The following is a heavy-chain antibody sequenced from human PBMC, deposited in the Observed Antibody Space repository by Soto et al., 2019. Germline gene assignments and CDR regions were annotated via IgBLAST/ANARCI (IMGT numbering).Heavy chain of an antibody. Sequence: QVQLVESGGGVVQPGKSLRLSCAASGFAFSSYGIHWVRQAPGKGLEWVAGISYDGSKKYYADSVKGQFTISRDNSENTLRLPMYGLRADDTAVYYCAKDTYYHDTSGYYVFDHWGQGTLVTVSS. J-gene: IGHJ4*02. CDR3: AKDTYYHDTSGYYVFDH. CDR2: ISYDGSKK. CDR1: GFAFSSYG. V-gene: IGHV3-30*18. D-gene: IGHD3-22*01.